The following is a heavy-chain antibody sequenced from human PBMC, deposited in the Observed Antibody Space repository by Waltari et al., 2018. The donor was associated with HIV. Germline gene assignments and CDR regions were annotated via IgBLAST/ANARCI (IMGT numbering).Heavy chain of an antibody. D-gene: IGHD3-22*01. CDR2: IMSRFDTA. J-gene: IGHJ4*02. Sequence: QVQLVQSGSEMKKPGSSVKVSCNTSGGTFSKSAVTWVRQAPGQGLEWLGGIMSRFDTANYALNFKDRIKFIADKSTNTAFMELRNLKSEYTAVYYCARGEVLVFTTYFDSWGLGTLVTVSS. CDR1: GGTFSKSA. CDR3: ARGEVLVFTTYFDS. V-gene: IGHV1-69*14.